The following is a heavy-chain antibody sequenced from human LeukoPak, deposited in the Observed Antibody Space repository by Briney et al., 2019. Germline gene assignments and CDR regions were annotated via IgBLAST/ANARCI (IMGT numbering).Heavy chain of an antibody. CDR1: GGSISSSNW. CDR2: IYHSGST. D-gene: IGHD3-16*02. J-gene: IGHJ4*02. V-gene: IGHV4-4*02. CDR3: ARERRPDDYVWGSYRYTPFDY. Sequence: SGTLSLTCAVSGGSISSSNWWRWVRQPPGKGLEWIGEIYHSGSTNYNPSLKSRVTISVDKSKNQFSLKLSSVTAADTAVYYCARERRPDDYVWGSYRYTPFDYWGQGTLVTVSS.